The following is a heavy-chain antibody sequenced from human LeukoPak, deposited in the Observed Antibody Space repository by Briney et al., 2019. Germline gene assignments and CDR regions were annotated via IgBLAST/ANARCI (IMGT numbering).Heavy chain of an antibody. J-gene: IGHJ4*02. CDR1: GFTFSSYA. V-gene: IGHV3-30-3*01. CDR2: ISYDGSNK. Sequence: GGSLRLSCAASGFTFSSYAMHWVRQAPGKGLEWVAVISYDGSNKCYADSVKGRFTISRDNSKITLYLQMNSLRAEDTAVYYCAREEMAFDYWGQGTLVTVSS. D-gene: IGHD5-24*01. CDR3: AREEMAFDY.